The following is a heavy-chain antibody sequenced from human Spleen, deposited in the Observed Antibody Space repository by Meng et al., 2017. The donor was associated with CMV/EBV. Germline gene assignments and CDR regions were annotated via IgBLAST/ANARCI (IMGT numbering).Heavy chain of an antibody. V-gene: IGHV4-34*01. D-gene: IGHD6-6*01. J-gene: IGHJ6*02. CDR1: GTSFSGYY. CDR2: INHSGST. Sequence: GSLRLSCAVYGTSFSGYYWTWIRQPPGKGLEWIGEINHSGSTNYKPSLKSRVTISVDTSKNQFSLKLSSVTAADTAVYYCARFLSSSLTYYYYYGMDVWGQGTTVTVSS. CDR3: ARFLSSSLTYYYYYGMDV.